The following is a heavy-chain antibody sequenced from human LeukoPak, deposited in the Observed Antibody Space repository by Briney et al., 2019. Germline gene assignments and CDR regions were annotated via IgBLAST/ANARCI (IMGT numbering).Heavy chain of an antibody. CDR2: IYYSGST. Sequence: SQTLSLTCTVSGGSISSGGYYWSWIRQHPGKGLEWIGYIYYSGSTYYNPSLKSRVTISVDTSKNQFSLKLSSVTAADTAVYYCARVRVEITIFGVALNWFDPWGQGTLVTVSS. V-gene: IGHV4-31*03. J-gene: IGHJ5*02. CDR3: ARVRVEITIFGVALNWFDP. D-gene: IGHD3-3*01. CDR1: GGSISSGGYY.